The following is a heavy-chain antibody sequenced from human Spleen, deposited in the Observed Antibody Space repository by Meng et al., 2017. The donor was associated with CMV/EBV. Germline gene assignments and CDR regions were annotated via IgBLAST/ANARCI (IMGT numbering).Heavy chain of an antibody. Sequence: GESLKISCATSGFTFSNYGMSWVRQAPGKGLEWVSVIYSGENDAHSADSVKGRFTISRDNSKDTLYLQMNGLRAEDTAVYYCAGLGGNSGGFDYWGQGTLVTVSS. CDR1: GFTFSNYG. CDR2: IYSGENDA. D-gene: IGHD4-23*01. CDR3: AGLGGNSGGFDY. J-gene: IGHJ4*02. V-gene: IGHV3-23*03.